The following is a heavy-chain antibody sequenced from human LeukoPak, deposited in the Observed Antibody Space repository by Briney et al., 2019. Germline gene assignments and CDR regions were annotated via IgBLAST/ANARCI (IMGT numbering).Heavy chain of an antibody. CDR1: GFTLSSFG. D-gene: IGHD3-9*01. J-gene: IGHJ4*02. CDR2: ISGSSGRT. CDR3: AKDRFYDILTDYPDY. Sequence: GGSLRLSCAASGFTLSSFGMSWVRQAPGKGLEWVSAISGSSGRTYYADAVKGRFTVSRDISKNTVSLQMNRLRADDTAMYHCAKDRFYDILTDYPDYWGQGTLVTVSS. V-gene: IGHV3-23*01.